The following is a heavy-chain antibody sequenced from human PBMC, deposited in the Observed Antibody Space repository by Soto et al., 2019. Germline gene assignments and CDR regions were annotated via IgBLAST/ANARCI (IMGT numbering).Heavy chain of an antibody. CDR1: GFTFSSYW. V-gene: IGHV3-7*03. CDR2: IKQDGSEK. D-gene: IGHD6-13*01. Sequence: GRSLRLSCAASGFTFSSYWMSWVRQAPGKGLEWVANIKQDGSEKYYVDSVKGRFTISRDNAKNSLYLQMNSLRAEDTAVYYCASKEYSSSWQNWFDPWGQGTLVAVSS. CDR3: ASKEYSSSWQNWFDP. J-gene: IGHJ5*02.